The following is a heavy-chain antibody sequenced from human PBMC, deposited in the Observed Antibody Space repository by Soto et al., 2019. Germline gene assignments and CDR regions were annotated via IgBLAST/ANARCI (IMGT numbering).Heavy chain of an antibody. CDR2: IIPFFGTA. CDR3: ARLGHCSSTSCYVYYYYGMDV. J-gene: IGHJ6*02. CDR1: GGTFSSYA. V-gene: IGHV1-69*01. Sequence: QVQLVQSGAEVKKPGSSVKVSCKASGGTFSSYAISWVRQAPGQGLEWMGGIIPFFGTANYAQKFQGRVTITADESTSTAYMELSSLRSEDTAVYYCARLGHCSSTSCYVYYYYGMDVWGQGTTVTVSS. D-gene: IGHD2-2*01.